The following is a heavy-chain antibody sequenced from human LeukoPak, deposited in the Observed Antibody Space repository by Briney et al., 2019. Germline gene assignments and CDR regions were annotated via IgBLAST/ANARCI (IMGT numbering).Heavy chain of an antibody. Sequence: PGGSLRLSCAASGFTFSTYAMSWVRQAPGKGLEWVSAISGSGDGGSGGNTYYADSVKGRFIISRDNSKNTLYLQMNSLRVEDTAVYYCAKGSSNWRDYYYFDYWGQGTLVTVSS. J-gene: IGHJ4*02. D-gene: IGHD6-13*01. CDR3: AKGSSNWRDYYYFDY. V-gene: IGHV3-23*01. CDR1: GFTFSTYA. CDR2: ISGSGDGGSGGNT.